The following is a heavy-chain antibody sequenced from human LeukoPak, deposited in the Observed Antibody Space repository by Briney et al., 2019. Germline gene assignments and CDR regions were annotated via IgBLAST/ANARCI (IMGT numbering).Heavy chain of an antibody. Sequence: APVKVSCKVSGYTLTELSMHWVRQAPGKGLEWMGWIHPSTGNPTYAQGFTGRFVFSLDTSVSTTYLQISSLKAEDTAVYFCARAFQSLGGLSLPDYWGQGTLVTVSS. CDR2: IHPSTGNP. V-gene: IGHV7-4-1*02. CDR3: ARAFQSLGGLSLPDY. J-gene: IGHJ4*02. D-gene: IGHD3-16*02. CDR1: GYTLTELS.